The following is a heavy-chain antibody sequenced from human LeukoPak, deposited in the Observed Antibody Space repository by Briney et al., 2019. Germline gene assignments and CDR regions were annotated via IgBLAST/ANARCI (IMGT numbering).Heavy chain of an antibody. CDR2: SIHLFGRA. V-gene: IGHV1-69*06. Sequence: ASVTVTCKASGGTISSYAFSGLRQPPPREGEGMGGSIHLFGRANYAQTLQGRVTITVDKSTSTASLKLSSLSAEDTAVYYCASPGSRYCSGGSSNTSRGVFGYYGIDFWGKGTMVTVSS. CDR1: GGTISSYA. D-gene: IGHD2-15*01. J-gene: IGHJ6*04. CDR3: ASPGSRYCSGGSSNTSRGVFGYYGIDF.